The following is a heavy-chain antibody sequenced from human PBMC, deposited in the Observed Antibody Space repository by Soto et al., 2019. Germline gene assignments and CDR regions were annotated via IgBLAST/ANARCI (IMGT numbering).Heavy chain of an antibody. CDR1: GFTFSSYA. D-gene: IGHD6-19*01. V-gene: IGHV3-30-3*01. CDR3: ARGGGIALDYGMGV. Sequence: GGSLRLSCAASGFTFSSYAMHWVRQAPGKGLEWVAVISYDGSNKYYADSVKGRFTISRDNSKNTLYLQMNSLRAEDTAVYYCARGGGIALDYGMGVWGQGTTVTVSS. J-gene: IGHJ6*02. CDR2: ISYDGSNK.